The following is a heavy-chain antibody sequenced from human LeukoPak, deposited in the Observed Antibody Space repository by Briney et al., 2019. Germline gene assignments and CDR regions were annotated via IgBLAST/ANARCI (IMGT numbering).Heavy chain of an antibody. J-gene: IGHJ4*02. CDR1: GGSITSRSYY. CDR2: MYYSGNT. V-gene: IGHV4-39*07. Sequence: SETLSLTCTVSGGSITSRSYYWGWIRQPPGKGLEWIATMYYSGNTYYNPSLKSRVTLSVDTSKNQFSLELTSVTAADTAVYYCARQNPAASGQGLDYWGQGTLVTVSS. D-gene: IGHD6-13*01. CDR3: ARQNPAASGQGLDY.